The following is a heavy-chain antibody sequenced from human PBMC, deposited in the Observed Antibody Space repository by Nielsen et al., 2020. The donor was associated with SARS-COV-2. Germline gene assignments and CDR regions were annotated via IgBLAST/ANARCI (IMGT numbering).Heavy chain of an antibody. CDR1: GYTFTSYA. Sequence: ASVKVSCKASGYTFTSYAMHWERQAPGQRLEWMGWINAGNGNTKYSQKFQGRVTITRDTSASTAYMELSSLRSEDTAVYYCARVNWNYVVFDYWGQGTLVTVSS. V-gene: IGHV1-3*01. D-gene: IGHD1-7*01. CDR2: INAGNGNT. CDR3: ARVNWNYVVFDY. J-gene: IGHJ4*02.